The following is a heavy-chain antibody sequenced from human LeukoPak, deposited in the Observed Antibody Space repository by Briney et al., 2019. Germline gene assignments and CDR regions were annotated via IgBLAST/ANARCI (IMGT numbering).Heavy chain of an antibody. Sequence: GGSLRLXCAASGFTFSSYSMNWVRQAPGKELELVSSISSSSSYIYYADSVKGRFTISRDNAKNSLYLQMNSLRAEDTAVYYCVRDFLSGSYCDYWGQGTLVTVSS. CDR1: GFTFSSYS. V-gene: IGHV3-21*01. J-gene: IGHJ4*02. D-gene: IGHD1-26*01. CDR3: VRDFLSGSYCDY. CDR2: ISSSSSYI.